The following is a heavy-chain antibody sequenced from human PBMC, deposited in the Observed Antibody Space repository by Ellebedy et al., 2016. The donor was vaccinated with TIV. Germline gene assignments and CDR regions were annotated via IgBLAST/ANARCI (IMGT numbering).Heavy chain of an antibody. CDR2: ISSSGTYI. J-gene: IGHJ4*02. Sequence: GESLKISCAASGFTFSTYTMNWVRQAPGKGLEWVSSISSSGTYIHNADSVKGRFTISRDNSKNTLYLQMNSLRAEDTAVYYCARSSMYYYDSSGYSLDYWGQGTLVTVSS. CDR3: ARSSMYYYDSSGYSLDY. CDR1: GFTFSTYT. D-gene: IGHD3-22*01. V-gene: IGHV3-21*04.